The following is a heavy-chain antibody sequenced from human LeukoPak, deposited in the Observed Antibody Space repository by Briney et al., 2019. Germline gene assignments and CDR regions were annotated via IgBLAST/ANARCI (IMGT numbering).Heavy chain of an antibody. V-gene: IGHV4-59*08. CDR2: IYYSGGT. Sequence: SETLYHNCTDTAGTISRNNWSWIRQPPGNGIQRIGYIYYSGGTNSNPSLKSRVSISVDTSKNQFSLKLNSVTAADTAVYYCARRNYYYCGMDVWGQGTTVTVSS. CDR1: AGTISRNN. CDR3: ARRNYYYCGMDV. J-gene: IGHJ6*02.